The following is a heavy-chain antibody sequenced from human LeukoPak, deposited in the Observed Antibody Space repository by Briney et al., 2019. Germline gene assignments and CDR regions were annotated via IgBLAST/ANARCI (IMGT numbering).Heavy chain of an antibody. D-gene: IGHD2-2*01. Sequence: GGSLRLSCAGSGFTFSNYAMNWVRQAPGKGLEWVSVISGSGSDTYYADSAKGRFTISRDNSRNTLYLQMNGLRAEDTAVYYCAKAYCSSTSCHVYYYYMDVWGKGTTVTVSS. V-gene: IGHV3-23*01. CDR2: ISGSGSDT. CDR3: AKAYCSSTSCHVYYYYMDV. CDR1: GFTFSNYA. J-gene: IGHJ6*03.